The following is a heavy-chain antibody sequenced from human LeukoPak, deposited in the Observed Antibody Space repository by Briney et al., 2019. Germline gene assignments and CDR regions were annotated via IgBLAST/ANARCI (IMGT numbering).Heavy chain of an antibody. Sequence: SETLTLTCTVSGGSVSSGSFYWSWIRQPPGKGLEWIGYIFHSGSTNYNPSLKSRVTISVDTSKNQFSLKLSSVTAADTAIYYCASTDYGDYLLNYWGQGTRVPPSS. CDR3: ASTDYGDYLLNY. V-gene: IGHV4-61*01. J-gene: IGHJ4*02. CDR1: GGSVSSGSFY. CDR2: IFHSGST. D-gene: IGHD4-17*01.